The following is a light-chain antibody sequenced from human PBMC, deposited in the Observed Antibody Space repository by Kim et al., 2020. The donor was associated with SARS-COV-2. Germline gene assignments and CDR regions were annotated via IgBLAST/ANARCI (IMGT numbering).Light chain of an antibody. CDR2: QDS. J-gene: IGLJ1*01. CDR3: QAWDSSSYV. Sequence: SYELTQPPSVSVSPGQTASITCSGDKLGDKYACWYQQKPGQSPVLVIYQDSKRPSGIPERFSGSNSANTATLTISGTQAMDEADYYCQAWDSSSYVFGTG. V-gene: IGLV3-1*01. CDR1: KLGDKY.